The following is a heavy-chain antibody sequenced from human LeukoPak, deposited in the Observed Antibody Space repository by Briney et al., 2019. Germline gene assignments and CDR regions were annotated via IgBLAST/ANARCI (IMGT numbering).Heavy chain of an antibody. CDR3: ARDGLYYSGSEASHDGDWFDP. CDR1: GFSFSDYY. CDR2: ISSSGRTI. V-gene: IGHV3-11*04. Sequence: GGSLRLSCAASGFSFSDYYMSWIRQAPGKGLEGVSYISSSGRTIYYADPVKGRFTISRDNAMNSLYLQMTSLRAEDTAVYYCARDGLYYSGSEASHDGDWFDPWGQGTLVTVSS. D-gene: IGHD3-10*01. J-gene: IGHJ5*02.